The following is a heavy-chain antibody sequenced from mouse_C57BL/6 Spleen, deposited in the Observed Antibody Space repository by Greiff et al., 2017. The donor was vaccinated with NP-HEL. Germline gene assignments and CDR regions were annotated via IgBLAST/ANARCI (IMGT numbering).Heavy chain of an antibody. V-gene: IGHV1-69*01. CDR3: ARRETAQAGFAY. Sequence: VQLQQPGAELVMPGASVKLSCKASGYTFTSYWMHWVKQRPGQGLEWIGEIDPSDSYTNYNQKFKGKSTLTVDKSSSTAYMQLSSLTSEDSAVYYCARRETAQAGFAYWGQGTLVTVS. J-gene: IGHJ3*01. CDR2: IDPSDSYT. CDR1: GYTFTSYW. D-gene: IGHD3-2*02.